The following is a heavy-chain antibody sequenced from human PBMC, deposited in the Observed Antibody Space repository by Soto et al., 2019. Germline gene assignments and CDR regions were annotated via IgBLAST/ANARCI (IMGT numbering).Heavy chain of an antibody. D-gene: IGHD3-10*01. Sequence: SETLSLTCAVYGGSFSGYYWSWIRQPPGKGPEWIGEINHSGSTNYNPSLKSRVTISVDTSKNQFSLKLSSVTAADTAVYYCARGVGGSRDDAFDIWGQGTMVTVSS. CDR1: GGSFSGYY. CDR3: ARGVGGSRDDAFDI. CDR2: INHSGST. J-gene: IGHJ3*02. V-gene: IGHV4-34*01.